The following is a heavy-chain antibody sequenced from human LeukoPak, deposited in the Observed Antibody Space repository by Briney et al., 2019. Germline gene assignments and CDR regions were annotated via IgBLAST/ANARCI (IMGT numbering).Heavy chain of an antibody. CDR2: LYTSGST. CDR1: GGSISSYY. V-gene: IGHV4-4*07. J-gene: IGHJ3*02. CDR3: ARVGRRHDAFDI. Sequence: SETLSLTCTVSGGSISSYYWSWIRQPAGKGLEWIGRLYTSGSTNYTPSLKSRVTMSVDTSKNQFSLKLSSVTAADTAVYYCARVGRRHDAFDIWGQGTMVTVSS.